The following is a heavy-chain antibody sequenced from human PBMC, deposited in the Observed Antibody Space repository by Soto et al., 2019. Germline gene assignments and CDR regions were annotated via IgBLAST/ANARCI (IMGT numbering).Heavy chain of an antibody. V-gene: IGHV1-2*02. CDR1: GYTFTTYY. D-gene: IGHD4-17*01. J-gene: IGHJ4*01. CDR3: ARTAMTTLPNSAY. CDR2: INPNSGMT. Sequence: ASVKVSCKASGYTFTTYYLHWVRQAPGQDLGWMGWINPNSGMTNSAQKFQGRVTMTRDTSINTAYMELSRLNSDDTAVYYCARTAMTTLPNSAYLGHGTQVTVSS.